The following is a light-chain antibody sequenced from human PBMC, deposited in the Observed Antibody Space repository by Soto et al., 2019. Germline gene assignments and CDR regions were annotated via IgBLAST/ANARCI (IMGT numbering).Light chain of an antibody. CDR2: DVS. Sequence: QSALTQPASVSGSPGQSITISCTGTSSDVGGYNYVSWYQQHPGKAPKLMIYDVSNRPSGVSNRFSGSKSGNTASLTISGLQAEDEADYYCSSYTSSSLCVCVTGTKLTVL. J-gene: IGLJ1*01. V-gene: IGLV2-14*01. CDR3: SSYTSSSLCV. CDR1: SSDVGGYNY.